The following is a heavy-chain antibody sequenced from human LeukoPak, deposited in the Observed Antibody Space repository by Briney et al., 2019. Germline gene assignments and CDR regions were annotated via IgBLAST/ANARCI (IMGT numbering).Heavy chain of an antibody. CDR3: AKDRVHYSGYDYFDP. CDR2: IRYDRSDK. Sequence: GGSLRLSCAASGFTFSSYGMHWVRQAPGKGLEWVAFIRYDRSDKNYADSVKGRFTISRDNSKNTLYLQMNSLRAEDTAVYYCAKDRVHYSGYDYFDPWGQGTLVTVSS. V-gene: IGHV3-30*02. D-gene: IGHD5-12*01. J-gene: IGHJ5*02. CDR1: GFTFSSYG.